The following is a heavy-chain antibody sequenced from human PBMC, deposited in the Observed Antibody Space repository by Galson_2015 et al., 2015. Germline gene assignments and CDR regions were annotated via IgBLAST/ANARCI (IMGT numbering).Heavy chain of an antibody. CDR2: IYYRSNWYN. D-gene: IGHD6-6*01. V-gene: IGHV6-1*01. CDR3: ASSSSGASEI. Sequence: CAISGDSVSSHSAAWNWVRQSPSRGLEGLGRIYYRSNWYNDYAVSVKSRITIKPDTSKNQFSLQLNSVTPEDTAVYYYASSSSGASEIWRQGTMVAVSS. J-gene: IGHJ3*02. CDR1: GDSVSSHSAA.